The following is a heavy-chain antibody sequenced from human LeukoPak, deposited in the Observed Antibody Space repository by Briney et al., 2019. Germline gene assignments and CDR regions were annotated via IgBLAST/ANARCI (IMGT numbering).Heavy chain of an antibody. CDR3: ARARRLLWFGVHPARDYGMDV. V-gene: IGHV1-69*04. J-gene: IGHJ6*02. D-gene: IGHD3-10*01. CDR1: GGNINNYA. CDR2: IIPILGIT. Sequence: GASVKVSCKASGGNINNYAFSWVRHDPRQGLEWMGRIIPILGITNYSHKFKGRVTITSDKSTSTAYMELRSLRSDDTAVYYCARARRLLWFGVHPARDYGMDVWGQGTTVTVSS.